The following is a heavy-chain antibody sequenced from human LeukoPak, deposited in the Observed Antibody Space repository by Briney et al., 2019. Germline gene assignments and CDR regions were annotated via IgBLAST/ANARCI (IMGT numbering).Heavy chain of an antibody. D-gene: IGHD6-13*01. CDR3: ARAYSSSWYDAFDL. Sequence: AGGSLRLSCAASGFTFSDYWMSWVRQAPGKGLEWVANIKQDGSEKNYVDSVKGRFTISRDNAKNSLYLQMNSLRAEDTAVYYCARAYSSSWYDAFDLWGQGTMATVSS. CDR2: IKQDGSEK. CDR1: GFTFSDYW. V-gene: IGHV3-7*01. J-gene: IGHJ3*01.